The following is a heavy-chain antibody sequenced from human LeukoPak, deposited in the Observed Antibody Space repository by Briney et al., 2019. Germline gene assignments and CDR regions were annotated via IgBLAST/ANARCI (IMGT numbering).Heavy chain of an antibody. CDR3: ARLSYYYYYMDV. Sequence: SETLSLTCAVSGFPISSDKYWGWIRQPPGKGPEWIGSIYHTGSTYYNPSLKSRVTISVDTSKNQFSLKLNSVTAADTAVYYCARLSYYYYYMDVWGRGTTVTVSS. V-gene: IGHV4-38-2*01. CDR2: IYHTGST. D-gene: IGHD3-10*01. J-gene: IGHJ6*03. CDR1: GFPISSDKY.